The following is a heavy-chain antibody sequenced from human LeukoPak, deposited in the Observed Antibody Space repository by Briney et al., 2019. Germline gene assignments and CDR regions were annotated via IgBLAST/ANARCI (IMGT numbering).Heavy chain of an antibody. CDR1: GYTLTELS. V-gene: IGHV1-24*01. CDR2: FDPEDGET. D-gene: IGHD1-26*01. CDR3: ATTSGSYPNKGFDY. J-gene: IGHJ4*02. Sequence: ASVKVSCKVSGYTLTELSMHWVRQAPGKGLEWMGGFDPEDGETIYAQKFQGRVTMTEDTSTDTAYMELSSLRSEDTAAYYCATTSGSYPNKGFDYWGQGTLVTVSS.